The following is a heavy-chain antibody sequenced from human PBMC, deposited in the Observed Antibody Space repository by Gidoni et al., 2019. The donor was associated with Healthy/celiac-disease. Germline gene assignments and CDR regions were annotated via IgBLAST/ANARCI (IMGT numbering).Heavy chain of an antibody. D-gene: IGHD3-10*01. Sequence: QVQLVESGGGVVQPGRSLRLSCAASGFTFSSYAMHWVRQAPGKGLEWVAVISYDGSNKYYADSVKGRFTISRDNSKNTLYLQMNSLRAEDTAVYYCARGHYGSGSYWGQGTLVTVSS. CDR3: ARGHYGSGSY. CDR2: ISYDGSNK. J-gene: IGHJ4*02. CDR1: GFTFSSYA. V-gene: IGHV3-30*01.